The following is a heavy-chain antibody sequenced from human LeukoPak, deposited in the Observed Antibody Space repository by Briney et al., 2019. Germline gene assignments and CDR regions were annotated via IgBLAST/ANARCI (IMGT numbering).Heavy chain of an antibody. Sequence: ASVNVPCKASGYTFTSYGIRWLRQAPGPALEWMGWISAYNGNTNYAQKLQGRVTMTTDTSTSTAYMELRRLRSDDTAVYYCARTYYYDSSGDYWGQGTLVTVSS. D-gene: IGHD3-22*01. CDR1: GYTFTSYG. CDR3: ARTYYYDSSGDY. CDR2: ISAYNGNT. V-gene: IGHV1-18*01. J-gene: IGHJ4*02.